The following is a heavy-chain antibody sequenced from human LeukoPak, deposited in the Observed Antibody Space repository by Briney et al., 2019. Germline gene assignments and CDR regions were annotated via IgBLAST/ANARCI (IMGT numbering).Heavy chain of an antibody. V-gene: IGHV3-11*06. J-gene: IGHJ5*02. CDR1: GFTFSDYY. CDR2: ISSSSSYI. D-gene: IGHD7-27*01. Sequence: GGSLRLSCAASGFTFSDYYMSWIRQAPGKGLEWVSSISSSSSYIYYADSVKGRFTISRDNAKNSLYLQMNSLRAEDTAVYYCARDTGDLKTNNWFDPWGQGTLVTVSS. CDR3: ARDTGDLKTNNWFDP.